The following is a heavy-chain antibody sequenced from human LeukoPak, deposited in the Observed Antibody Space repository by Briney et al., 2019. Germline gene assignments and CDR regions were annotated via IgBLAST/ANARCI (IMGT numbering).Heavy chain of an antibody. CDR1: GGSISSGGYY. Sequence: PSQTLSLTCTVSGGSISSGGYYWSWIRQHPGKGLEWIGYIYYSGSTYYNPSLKSRVTISVDTSKNQFSLKLGSVTAADTAVYYCASVIAAAGTPFAFDIWGQGTMVTVSS. CDR3: ASVIAAAGTPFAFDI. D-gene: IGHD6-13*01. J-gene: IGHJ3*02. V-gene: IGHV4-31*03. CDR2: IYYSGST.